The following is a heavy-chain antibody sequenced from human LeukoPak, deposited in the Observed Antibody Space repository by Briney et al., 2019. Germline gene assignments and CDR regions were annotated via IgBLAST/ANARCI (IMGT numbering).Heavy chain of an antibody. Sequence: GASVKVSGKASGYTCTSYDINWVRQAPGQGLEWMGWINPNSGGTNYAQKFQGRVTMTRDTSISTAYMELSRLRSDDTAVYYCARVPGYSRNEFDYWGQGTLVTVSS. CDR3: ARVPGYSRNEFDY. J-gene: IGHJ4*02. V-gene: IGHV1-2*02. CDR1: GYTCTSYD. CDR2: INPNSGGT. D-gene: IGHD5-18*01.